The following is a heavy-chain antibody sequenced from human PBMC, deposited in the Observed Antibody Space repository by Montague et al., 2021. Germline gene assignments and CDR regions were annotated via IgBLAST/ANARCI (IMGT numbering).Heavy chain of an antibody. CDR1: GGSISSSSYY. Sequence: SETLSLTCTVSGGSISSSSYYWGWIRQPPGKGLEWIGSIYYSWSTYYNPSLKSRVTISVDTSKNQYSLKLSSVTAADTAVYYCASLTLRPFEPWGQGTLVTVSS. CDR2: IYYSWST. J-gene: IGHJ5*02. D-gene: IGHD2-15*01. CDR3: ASLTLRPFEP. V-gene: IGHV4-39*01.